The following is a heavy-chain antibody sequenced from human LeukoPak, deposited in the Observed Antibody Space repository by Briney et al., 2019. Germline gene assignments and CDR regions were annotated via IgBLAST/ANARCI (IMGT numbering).Heavy chain of an antibody. CDR2: IDPSDSYT. J-gene: IGHJ4*02. CDR1: GYSFTSYW. Sequence: GESLKISCKGSGYSFTSYWISWVRQMPRKGLEWMGRIDPSDSYTNYSPSFQGHVTISADKSISTAYLQWSSLKASDTAMYYCARLRGYSGYDSAGDPLDWGQGTLVTVSS. CDR3: ARLRGYSGYDSAGDPLD. V-gene: IGHV5-10-1*01. D-gene: IGHD5-12*01.